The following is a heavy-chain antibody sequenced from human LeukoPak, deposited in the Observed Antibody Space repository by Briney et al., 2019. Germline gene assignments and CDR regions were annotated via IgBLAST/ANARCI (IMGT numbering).Heavy chain of an antibody. CDR3: ATMEDHDYGDYDFSY. J-gene: IGHJ4*02. Sequence: ASVEISCKVSGYTFTDYYMHWVQQAPGKGLEWMGLVDPEDGETIYAEKFQGRVTITADTSTDTAYMELSSLRSEDTAVYCCATMEDHDYGDYDFSYWGQGTLVAVSS. D-gene: IGHD4-17*01. CDR1: GYTFTDYY. V-gene: IGHV1-69-2*01. CDR2: VDPEDGET.